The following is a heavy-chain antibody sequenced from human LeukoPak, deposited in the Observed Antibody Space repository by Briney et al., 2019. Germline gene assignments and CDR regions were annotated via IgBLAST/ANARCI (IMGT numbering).Heavy chain of an antibody. J-gene: IGHJ4*02. CDR3: ARSDVVGY. V-gene: IGHV1-2*02. CDR2: INPNSGGT. CDR1: GYTFTSYG. D-gene: IGHD2-21*01. Sequence: ATVKVSCKASGYTFTSYGISWVRQAPGQGLEWMGWINPNSGGTNYAQKFQGRVTMTRDTPISTAYMELSRLRSDDTAVYYCARSDVVGYWGQGTLVTVSS.